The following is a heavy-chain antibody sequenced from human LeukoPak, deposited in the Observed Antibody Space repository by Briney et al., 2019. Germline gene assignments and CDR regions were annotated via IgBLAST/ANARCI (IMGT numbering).Heavy chain of an antibody. Sequence: PSETLSLTCAVSGYSISSGYYWGWVRQAPGKGLEWVSYISSSGSTIYYADSVKGRFTISRDNAKNSLYLQMNSLRAEDTAVYYCAREWQFGESSVDPWGQGTLVTVSS. J-gene: IGHJ5*02. CDR1: GYSISSGYY. V-gene: IGHV3-11*04. CDR2: ISSSGSTI. CDR3: AREWQFGESSVDP. D-gene: IGHD3-10*01.